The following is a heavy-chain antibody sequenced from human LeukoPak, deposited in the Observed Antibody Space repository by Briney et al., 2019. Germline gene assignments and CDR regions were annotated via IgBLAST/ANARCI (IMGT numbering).Heavy chain of an antibody. V-gene: IGHV4-61*02. CDR1: GGSISSGSYY. D-gene: IGHD6-13*01. CDR3: ARVLAAAGNNWFDP. J-gene: IGHJ5*02. Sequence: SETLSLTCTVSGGSISSGSYYWSWIRQPAGKGLEWIGRIYTSGSTNYNPSLKSRVAISVDTSKNQFSLKLSSVTAADTAVYYCARVLAAAGNNWFDPWGQGTLVTVSS. CDR2: IYTSGST.